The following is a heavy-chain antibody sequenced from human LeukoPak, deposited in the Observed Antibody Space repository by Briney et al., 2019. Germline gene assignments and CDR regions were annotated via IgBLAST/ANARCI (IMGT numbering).Heavy chain of an antibody. Sequence: ASVKVSCKVSGYTLTELSMHWVRQAPGKGLEWMGGFDPEDGETIYAQKFQGRVTMTEDTSTDTAYMGLSSLRSEDTAVYYCATGYLGYYYDSSGLTWGQGTLVTVSS. D-gene: IGHD3-22*01. CDR1: GYTLTELS. V-gene: IGHV1-24*01. CDR2: FDPEDGET. CDR3: ATGYLGYYYDSSGLT. J-gene: IGHJ5*02.